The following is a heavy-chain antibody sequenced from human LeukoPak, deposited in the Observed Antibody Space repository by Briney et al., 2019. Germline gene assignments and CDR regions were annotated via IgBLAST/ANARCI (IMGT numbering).Heavy chain of an antibody. V-gene: IGHV3-7*01. CDR2: IKQDGSEK. CDR3: AREFRWIQLWSRFDY. CDR1: GFTFSSYW. D-gene: IGHD5-18*01. Sequence: GGSLRLSCAASGFTFSSYWMSWVRQAPGKGLEWVANIKQDGSEKYYVDSVKGRFTISRDNAKNSLYLQMNSLRAEDTAVYYCAREFRWIQLWSRFDYWGQGTLVTVSS. J-gene: IGHJ4*02.